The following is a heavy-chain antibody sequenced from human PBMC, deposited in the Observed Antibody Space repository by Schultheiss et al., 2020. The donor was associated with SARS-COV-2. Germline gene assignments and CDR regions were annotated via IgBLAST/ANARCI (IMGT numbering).Heavy chain of an antibody. D-gene: IGHD6-19*01. J-gene: IGHJ4*02. CDR1: GGTFSSYT. V-gene: IGHV1-69*02. CDR3: ARGSSGYSSGWYDY. CDR2: IIPIFGIA. Sequence: SVKVSCKASGGTFSSYTISWVRQAPGQGLEWMGRIIPIFGIANYAKKFQGRVTITADKSTSTAYMELSSLRSEDTAVYYCARGSSGYSSGWYDYWGQGTLVTVSS.